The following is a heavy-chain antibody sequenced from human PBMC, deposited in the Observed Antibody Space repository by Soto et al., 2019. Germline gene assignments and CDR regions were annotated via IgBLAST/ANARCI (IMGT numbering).Heavy chain of an antibody. CDR2: IYYSGST. Sequence: PSETLSLTCTVSGGSISSGGYYWSWIRQHPGKGLEWIGYIYYSGSTYYNPSLKSRVTISVDTSKNQFSLKLSSVTAADTAVYYCARHEGRITLFGVGIRLLLNWFDPWGQGTLVTVSS. D-gene: IGHD3-3*01. V-gene: IGHV4-39*01. CDR3: ARHEGRITLFGVGIRLLLNWFDP. J-gene: IGHJ5*02. CDR1: GGSISSGGYY.